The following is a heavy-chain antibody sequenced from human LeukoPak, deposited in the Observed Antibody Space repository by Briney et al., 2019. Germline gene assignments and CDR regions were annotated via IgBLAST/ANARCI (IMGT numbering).Heavy chain of an antibody. V-gene: IGHV3-48*04. Sequence: GGSLRLSCAASGFPFSIYMMNWVPHAPGKGLEWVTYISSSSSNIYYAHSVKGQFTISRDNDKKSLYLQMNSLRAEDTAVYYCAGVRYYYYMDVWGKGTTVTVSS. CDR1: GFPFSIYM. CDR2: ISSSSSNI. CDR3: AGVRYYYYMDV. J-gene: IGHJ6*03.